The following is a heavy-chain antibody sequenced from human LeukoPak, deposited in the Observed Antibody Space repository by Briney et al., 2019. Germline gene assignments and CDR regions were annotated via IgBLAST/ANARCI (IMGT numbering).Heavy chain of an antibody. Sequence: ASVKVSCKGSGYTFTGYYMHWVRQAPGQGLEWMGRINPNSGGTNYAQKFQGRVTMTRDTSISTAYMELSRLRSDDTAVYYCARAGYCSSTSCYGPNYYYYMDVWGKGTTVTVSS. CDR3: ARAGYCSSTSCYGPNYYYYMDV. CDR2: INPNSGGT. V-gene: IGHV1-2*06. CDR1: GYTFTGYY. D-gene: IGHD2-2*01. J-gene: IGHJ6*03.